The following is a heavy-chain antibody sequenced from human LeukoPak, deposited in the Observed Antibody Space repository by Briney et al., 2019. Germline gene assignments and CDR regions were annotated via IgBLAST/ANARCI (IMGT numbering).Heavy chain of an antibody. CDR1: GFTFSSYS. CDR2: ISSSSSYI. D-gene: IGHD3-22*01. V-gene: IGHV3-21*04. J-gene: IGHJ1*01. CDR3: AKVEVPWYSRGQHYFQH. Sequence: PGGSLRLSCAASGFTFSSYSMNWVRQAPGKGLEWVSSISSSSSYIYYADSVKGRFSISRDNSKNTLDLQMSSLRDDDTAVYYCAKVEVPWYSRGQHYFQHWGQGTLVTVSS.